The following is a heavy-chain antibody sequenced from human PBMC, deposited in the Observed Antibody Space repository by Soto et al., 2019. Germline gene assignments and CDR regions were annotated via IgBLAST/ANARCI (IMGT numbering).Heavy chain of an antibody. D-gene: IGHD3-10*01. CDR2: IWYDGSNK. CDR1: GFTFSSYG. V-gene: IGHV3-33*01. J-gene: IGHJ1*01. Sequence: QVQLVESGGGVVQPGRSLRLSCAASGFTFSSYGMHWVRQAPGKGLEWVAVIWYDGSNKYYADSVKGRFTISRDNSKNTLYLQMNSLRAEDTAVYYCARDKGVPEYCQHWGQGTLVTVSS. CDR3: ARDKGVPEYCQH.